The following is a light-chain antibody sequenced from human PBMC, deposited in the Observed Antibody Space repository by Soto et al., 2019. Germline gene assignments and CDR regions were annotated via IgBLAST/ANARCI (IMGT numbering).Light chain of an antibody. CDR3: QQFNSGPPIT. CDR2: GAS. CDR1: QSVSSN. J-gene: IGKJ5*01. Sequence: EIVMTQSPATLSVSPGERATLSCRASQSVSSNLAWYQQKPGQAPRLLIYGASTRATGIPDRFSGSGSGTEFTLTVSSLQSEDFAIYYCQQFNSGPPITFGQGTRLEIK. V-gene: IGKV3-15*01.